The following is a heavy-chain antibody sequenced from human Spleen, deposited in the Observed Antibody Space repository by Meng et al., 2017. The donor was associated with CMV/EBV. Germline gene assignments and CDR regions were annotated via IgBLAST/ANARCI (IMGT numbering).Heavy chain of an antibody. J-gene: IGHJ5*02. CDR1: GYTFTSYG. CDR3: ARDDNWFDP. V-gene: IGHV1-18*01. CDR2: ISAYNGNK. Sequence: HVQLLISASESKKPEASVQVSCKACGYTFTSYGITWVRQAPGQVLEWMGWISAYNGNKHYAQKFQGRVTMTTDTSTSTAYMELSSLRSEDTAVYYCARDDNWFDPWGQGTLVTVSS.